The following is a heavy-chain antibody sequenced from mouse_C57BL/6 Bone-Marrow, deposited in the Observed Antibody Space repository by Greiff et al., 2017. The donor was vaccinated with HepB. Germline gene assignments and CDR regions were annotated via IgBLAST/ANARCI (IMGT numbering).Heavy chain of an antibody. V-gene: IGHV1-59*01. J-gene: IGHJ4*01. CDR3: ARGGVYYAMDY. Sequence: QVQLQQPGAELVRPGTSVKLSCKASGYTFTSYWMHWVKQRPGQGLEWIGVIDPSDSYTNYNQKFKGKATLTVDTSSSTAYMQLSSLTSEDSAVYYCARGGVYYAMDYWGQGTSVTVSS. CDR1: GYTFTSYW. CDR2: IDPSDSYT.